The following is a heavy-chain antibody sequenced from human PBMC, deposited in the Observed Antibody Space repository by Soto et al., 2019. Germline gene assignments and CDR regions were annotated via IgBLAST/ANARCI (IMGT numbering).Heavy chain of an antibody. CDR1: GYTFTSYD. Sequence: ASVKVSCKASGYTFTSYDINWVRQATGQGLEWMGWMNPNSGNTGYAQKFQGRVTMTRNTSISTAYMELSSPRSEDTAVYYCARGPGRCPYYDFWSGYACYYYYMDVWGKGTTVTVSS. V-gene: IGHV1-8*01. CDR2: MNPNSGNT. CDR3: ARGPGRCPYYDFWSGYACYYYYMDV. J-gene: IGHJ6*03. D-gene: IGHD3-3*01.